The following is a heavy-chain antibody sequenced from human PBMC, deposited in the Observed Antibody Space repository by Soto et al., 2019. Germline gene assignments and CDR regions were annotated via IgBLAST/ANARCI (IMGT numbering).Heavy chain of an antibody. Sequence: QITLKESGPTLLKPTQTLTLTCTFSGFSLSTSGVGVAWIRLPPGTALEWLALIYWGDVKRYSPSLKTRLNMTRDTSKNPVVITLTNVEPADTATYYCVRTPAHDISTSYAAFDHWGQGSLVTVSS. J-gene: IGHJ4*02. D-gene: IGHD3-9*01. CDR1: GFSLSTSGVG. V-gene: IGHV2-5*02. CDR2: IYWGDVK. CDR3: VRTPAHDISTSYAAFDH.